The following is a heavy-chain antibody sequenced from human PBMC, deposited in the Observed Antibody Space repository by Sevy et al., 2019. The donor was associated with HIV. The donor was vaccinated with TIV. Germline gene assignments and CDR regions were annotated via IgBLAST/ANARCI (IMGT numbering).Heavy chain of an antibody. CDR3: ATDRPPEQLVSDY. J-gene: IGHJ4*02. D-gene: IGHD6-6*01. CDR2: IESKIDGGTI. Sequence: GGSLRLSCAVSGFTFSSAWMSWVRQTPGKRLEWVGSIESKIDGGTIDYAAPVKGRFSIYSDDSKTTLFLQMNSLKTEDTAVYYCATDRPPEQLVSDYWGQGTLVTVSS. CDR1: GFTFSSAW. V-gene: IGHV3-15*04.